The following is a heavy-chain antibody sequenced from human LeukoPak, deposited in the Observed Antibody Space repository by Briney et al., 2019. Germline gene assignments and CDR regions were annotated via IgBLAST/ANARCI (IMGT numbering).Heavy chain of an antibody. CDR1: GFTFSSYG. CDR3: ARDLIRDFDY. V-gene: IGHV3-33*01. D-gene: IGHD3-16*01. Sequence: GGSLRLSCAASGFTFSSYGMHWVRQAPGKGLEWVAVIWYDGSNKYYADSVKGRFTISRDNAKNSLYLQMNSLRAEDTAVYYCARDLIRDFDYWGQGTLVTVSS. J-gene: IGHJ4*02. CDR2: IWYDGSNK.